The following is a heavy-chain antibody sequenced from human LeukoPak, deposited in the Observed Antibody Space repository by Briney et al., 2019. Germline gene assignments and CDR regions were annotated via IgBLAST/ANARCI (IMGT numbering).Heavy chain of an antibody. CDR1: GGSFSNFA. CDR3: VAQLVDAPPTFDY. CDR2: IFGTV. Sequence: SVKVSCKASGGSFSNFAISWVRQAPGRGFEWLGGIFGTVTYAPNFQGRVSFTTDESTSTAYMELSGLTSEDTAVYYFVAQLVDAPPTFDYWGQGTLVTVSS. V-gene: IGHV1-69*05. D-gene: IGHD1-1*01. J-gene: IGHJ4*02.